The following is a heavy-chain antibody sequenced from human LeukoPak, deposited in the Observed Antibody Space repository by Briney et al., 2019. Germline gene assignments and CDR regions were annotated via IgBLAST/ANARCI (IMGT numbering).Heavy chain of an antibody. CDR2: IIPIFGIA. CDR3: ARGPPHRDYYYYYMDV. J-gene: IGHJ6*03. V-gene: IGHV1-69*04. CDR1: GGTFSTHA. Sequence: SVKVSCKASGGTFSTHAISWVRQAPGQGLEWMGRIIPIFGIANYAQKYQGRVTITADKSTSTAYMDLRSLRSDDAAVYYCARGPPHRDYYYYYMDVWGTGTTVTVSS. D-gene: IGHD5-24*01.